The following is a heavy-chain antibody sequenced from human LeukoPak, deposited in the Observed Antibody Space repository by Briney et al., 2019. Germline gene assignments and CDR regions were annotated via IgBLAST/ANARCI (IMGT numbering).Heavy chain of an antibody. CDR2: ISGSGGST. CDR1: GFTLSSYA. D-gene: IGHD1-26*01. Sequence: GGSLRLSCAASGFTLSSYAMSWVRQAPGKGLEWVSAISGSGGSTYYADSVKGRFTISRDNSKNSLYLQMNSLRAEDTAVYYCARVYSQQGYSGSSDAFDIWGQGTMVTVSS. CDR3: ARVYSQQGYSGSSDAFDI. J-gene: IGHJ3*02. V-gene: IGHV3-23*01.